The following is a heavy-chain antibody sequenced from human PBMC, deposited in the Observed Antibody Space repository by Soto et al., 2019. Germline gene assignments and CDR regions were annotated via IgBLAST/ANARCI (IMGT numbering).Heavy chain of an antibody. CDR3: ARTPPYVAAVATGWFDL. D-gene: IGHD6-13*01. J-gene: IGHJ5*02. CDR1: DFTVSSNY. Sequence: DVQLVESGGGVVQPGGSLRLSCAAYDFTVSSNYMSWVRQAPGKGLEWVSLIYSGGTTDYIDSVKGRFITSRDNSKNTLYLQMNSLSVEDTAVYYCARTPPYVAAVATGWFDLWGQGTLVTVSS. V-gene: IGHV3-66*01. CDR2: IYSGGTT.